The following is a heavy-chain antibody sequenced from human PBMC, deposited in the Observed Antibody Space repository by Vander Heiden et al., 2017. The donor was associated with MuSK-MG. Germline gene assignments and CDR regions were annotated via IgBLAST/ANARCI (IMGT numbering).Heavy chain of an antibody. Sequence: QVQLVQSGAEVKKPGASVKVSCKASGYTFTSYYMHWVRQDPGQGLEWMGIINPSGGSTSYAQKFQGRVTMTSDTSTSTVYMELSSLRSEDTAVYYCASACSSTSCSRAFDIWGQGTMVTVSS. J-gene: IGHJ3*02. V-gene: IGHV1-46*01. CDR2: INPSGGST. CDR1: GYTFTSYY. CDR3: ASACSSTSCSRAFDI. D-gene: IGHD2-2*01.